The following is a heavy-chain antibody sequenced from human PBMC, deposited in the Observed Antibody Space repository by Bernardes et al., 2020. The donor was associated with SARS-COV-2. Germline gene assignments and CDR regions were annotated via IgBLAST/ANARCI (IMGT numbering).Heavy chain of an antibody. V-gene: IGHV3-30-3*01. CDR1: GFTFRTYA. Sequence: GSLRLSCAASGFTFRTYAMHWVRQAPGKGLEWVAVIAYDGSSEYYADSVKGRLTISRDNSKNTVFLQINSLRAEDTAVYYCARGSHAGGGSGSYKAPHDYWGQGTLVTVSS. CDR3: ARGSHAGGGSGSYKAPHDY. J-gene: IGHJ4*02. D-gene: IGHD3-10*01. CDR2: IAYDGSSE.